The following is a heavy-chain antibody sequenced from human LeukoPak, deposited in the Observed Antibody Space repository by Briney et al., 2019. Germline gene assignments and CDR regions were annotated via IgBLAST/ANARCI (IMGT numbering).Heavy chain of an antibody. CDR1: GGSISGFY. Sequence: PSETLSLTCAVSGGSISGFYWSWIRQPPGKGLEWIGYIYYSGSTNYNPSLKSRVTISVDTSKNQFSLKLSSVTAADTAVYYCARHWMAVAPYWYFDLWGRDTLVTVSS. CDR2: IYYSGST. D-gene: IGHD6-19*01. J-gene: IGHJ2*01. CDR3: ARHWMAVAPYWYFDL. V-gene: IGHV4-59*08.